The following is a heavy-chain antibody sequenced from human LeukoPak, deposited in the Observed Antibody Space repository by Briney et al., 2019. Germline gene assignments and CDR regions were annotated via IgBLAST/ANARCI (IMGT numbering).Heavy chain of an antibody. CDR1: CGSISSGGYY. D-gene: IGHD5-18*01. CDR3: ARGHVDTATLFDY. Sequence: SETLSLTCTVSCGSISSGGYYWSWIRQHPGKGLEWIGYIYYSGSTYYNPSLKSRVTISVDTSKNQFSLKLSSVTAADTAVYYCARGHVDTATLFDYWGQGTLVTVSS. CDR2: IYYSGST. V-gene: IGHV4-31*03. J-gene: IGHJ4*02.